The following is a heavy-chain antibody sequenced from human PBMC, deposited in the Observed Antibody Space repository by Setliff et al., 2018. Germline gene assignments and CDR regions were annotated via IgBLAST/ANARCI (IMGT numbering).Heavy chain of an antibody. CDR1: GYSISSGYI. Sequence: SETLSLTCTVSGYSISSGYIWGWIRQPPGKGLEWIGRMFSSGSTNYNSSLRSRVTMSVDTSKNQFSLKLNSVTAADMAVYYCAREQWLDPPGYYYMDVWAKGTTVTVSS. V-gene: IGHV4-38-2*02. J-gene: IGHJ6*03. D-gene: IGHD6-19*01. CDR2: MFSSGST. CDR3: AREQWLDPPGYYYMDV.